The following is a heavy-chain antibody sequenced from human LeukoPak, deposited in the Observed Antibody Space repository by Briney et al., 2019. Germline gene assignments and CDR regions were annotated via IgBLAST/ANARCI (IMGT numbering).Heavy chain of an antibody. CDR1: GFTFSSYS. V-gene: IGHV3-21*04. J-gene: IGHJ4*02. CDR2: ISSSSSYI. Sequence: GGSLRLSCAASGFTFSSYSMNWVRQAPGKGLEWVSSISSSSSYIYYADSVKGRFTISRDNSKNTLYLQMNSLRAEDTAVYYCAKEIVWDGYDWAFDYWGQGTLVTVSS. CDR3: AKEIVWDGYDWAFDY. D-gene: IGHD5-12*01.